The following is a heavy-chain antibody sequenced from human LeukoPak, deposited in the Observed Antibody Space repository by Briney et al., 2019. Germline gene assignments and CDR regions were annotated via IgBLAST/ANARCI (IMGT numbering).Heavy chain of an antibody. CDR3: AREGGFYRPLDY. J-gene: IGHJ4*02. CDR1: GGSVINTNW. V-gene: IGHV4-4*02. CDR2: VHLDGRT. D-gene: IGHD3-3*01. Sequence: SVTLSLTCGVSGGSVINTNWWTWARQPPGNGLEWIGEVHLDGRTNYNPSLGSRLTMSVDVSENQVSLKLTSVTAADTAVYYCAREGGFYRPLDYSGQGTLVTVSS.